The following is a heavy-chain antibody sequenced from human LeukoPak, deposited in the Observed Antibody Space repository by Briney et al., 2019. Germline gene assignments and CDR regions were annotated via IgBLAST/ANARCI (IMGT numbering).Heavy chain of an antibody. CDR1: GGSISSSNW. CDR2: IYHSGST. Sequence: SETLSLTCAVPGGSISSSNWWSWVRQPPGKGLEWIGEIYHSGSTNYNPSLKSRVTISVDTSKNQFSLKLSSVTAADTAVYYCARVPYDSSGYLKDAFDIWGQGTMVTVSS. J-gene: IGHJ3*02. CDR3: ARVPYDSSGYLKDAFDI. D-gene: IGHD3-22*01. V-gene: IGHV4-4*02.